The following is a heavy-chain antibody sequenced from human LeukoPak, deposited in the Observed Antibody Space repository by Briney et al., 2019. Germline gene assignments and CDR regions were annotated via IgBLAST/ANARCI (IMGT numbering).Heavy chain of an antibody. V-gene: IGHV3-7*01. CDR1: GFTFSSYW. CDR3: ARDHANYDFWSGYYTPYNWFDP. CDR2: IKQDGSEK. D-gene: IGHD3-3*01. Sequence: PGGSLRLSCVASGFTFSSYWLSWVRQAPGKGQEWVANIKQDGSEKYYVDSVKGRFTISRDNAKNSLYLQMNSLRAEDTAVYYCARDHANYDFWSGYYTPYNWFDPRGQGTLVTVSS. J-gene: IGHJ5*02.